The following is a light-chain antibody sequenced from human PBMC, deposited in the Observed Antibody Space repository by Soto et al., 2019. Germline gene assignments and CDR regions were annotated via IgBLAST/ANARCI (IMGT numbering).Light chain of an antibody. CDR1: TGAVTSGHY. CDR2: DTS. Sequence: QAVVTQEPSLTVSPGGTVTLTCGSSTGAVTSGHYPYWFQQKPGQAPRTLIFDTSNKHSWTPARFSGSLLGDKAALTLSGAQPEDEADYYCLLSYSGTNGVFGGGTQLTVL. J-gene: IGLJ3*02. CDR3: LLSYSGTNGV. V-gene: IGLV7-46*01.